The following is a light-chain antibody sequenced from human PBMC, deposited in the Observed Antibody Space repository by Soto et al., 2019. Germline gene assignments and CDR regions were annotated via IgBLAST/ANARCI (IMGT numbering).Light chain of an antibody. J-gene: IGLJ2*01. CDR3: SSYTSSNSEV. V-gene: IGLV2-14*01. Sequence: QSALTQPASVSGSPGQSITISCTGTSSDVGGYNSVSWYQQHPGKAPKLMIYDVSNRPSGVSTRFSGSKSGNTASLTISGLQAEDEADYYCSSYTSSNSEVFGGGTKVTVL. CDR2: DVS. CDR1: SSDVGGYNS.